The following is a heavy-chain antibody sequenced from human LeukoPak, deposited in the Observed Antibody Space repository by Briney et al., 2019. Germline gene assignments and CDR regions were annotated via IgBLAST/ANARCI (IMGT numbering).Heavy chain of an antibody. Sequence: GASVKVSCKASGYTFTGYYMHWVRQAPGQGLEWMGWINPNSGGTNYAQKFQGRVTMTRDTSISTAYMELSRLRSDDTAVYYCARDWYYYDSSGSHNWFDPWGQGTLVTVSS. V-gene: IGHV1-2*02. CDR3: ARDWYYYDSSGSHNWFDP. CDR2: INPNSGGT. D-gene: IGHD3-22*01. J-gene: IGHJ5*02. CDR1: GYTFTGYY.